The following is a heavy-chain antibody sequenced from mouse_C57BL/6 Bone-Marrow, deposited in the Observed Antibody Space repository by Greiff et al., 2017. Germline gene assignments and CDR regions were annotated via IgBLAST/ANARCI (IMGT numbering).Heavy chain of an antibody. CDR1: GYTFTSYW. CDR3: ARPSLLVLYYAMDY. D-gene: IGHD6-1*01. J-gene: IGHJ4*01. CDR2: IHPNSGST. Sequence: LQPGAELVKPGASVKLSCKASGYTFTSYWMHWVKQRPGQGLEWIGMIHPNSGSTNYNEKFKSKATLTVDKSSSTAYMQLSSLTSEDSAVYYCARPSLLVLYYAMDYWGQGTSVTVSS. V-gene: IGHV1-64*01.